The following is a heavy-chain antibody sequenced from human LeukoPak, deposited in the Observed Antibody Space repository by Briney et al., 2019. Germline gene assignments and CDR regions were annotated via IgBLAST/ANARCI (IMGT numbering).Heavy chain of an antibody. CDR2: ISSSSSYT. Sequence: GGSLRLSRAASGFTFSDYYMSWIRQAPGKGLEWVSYISSSSSYTNYADSVKGRFTISRDNAKNSLYLQMNSLRDEDTAVYYCARSLLLGTSVDYWGQGTLVTVSS. J-gene: IGHJ4*02. D-gene: IGHD3-22*01. CDR3: ARSLLLGTSVDY. V-gene: IGHV3-11*06. CDR1: GFTFSDYY.